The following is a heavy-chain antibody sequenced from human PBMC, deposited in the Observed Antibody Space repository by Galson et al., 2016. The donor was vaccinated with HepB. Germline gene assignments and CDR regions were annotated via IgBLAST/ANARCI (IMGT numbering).Heavy chain of an antibody. CDR2: ISFDESTQ. D-gene: IGHD5-18*01. J-gene: IGHJ4*02. Sequence: SLRLSCAASGFSVTSYAMSWVRQAPGKGLEWVAAISFDESTQYYADSVKGRFTISRDNSKITLHLQMTTLRPEDTAVYYCARTRGMVRSPYGIDYWGQGTLVTVSS. CDR1: GFSVTSYA. V-gene: IGHV3-30*04. CDR3: ARTRGMVRSPYGIDY.